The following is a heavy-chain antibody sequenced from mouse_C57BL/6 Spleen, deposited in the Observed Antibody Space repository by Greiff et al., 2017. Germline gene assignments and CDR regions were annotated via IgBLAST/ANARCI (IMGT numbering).Heavy chain of an antibody. J-gene: IGHJ4*01. CDR2: INPGSGGT. V-gene: IGHV1-54*01. CDR1: GYAFTNYL. CDR3: ARWGLGGDY. D-gene: IGHD1-1*02. Sequence: QVQLQQSGAELVRPGTSVKVSCKASGYAFTNYLIEWVKQRPGQGLEWIGVINPGSGGTNYNEKFKGKATLTADKSSSTAYMQLSSLTSEDSAVYFCARWGLGGDYWGQGTSVTVSS.